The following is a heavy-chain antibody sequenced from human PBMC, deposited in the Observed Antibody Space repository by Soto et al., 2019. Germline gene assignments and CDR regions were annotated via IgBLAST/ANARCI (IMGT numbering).Heavy chain of an antibody. V-gene: IGHV3-23*01. CDR2: ISGSGGST. CDR3: AKEDCSSTSCYLPSFDY. CDR1: GFTFSSYA. D-gene: IGHD2-2*01. J-gene: IGHJ4*02. Sequence: EVQLLESGGGLVQPGGSLRLSCAASGFTFSSYAMSWVRQAPGMGLEWVSAISGSGGSTYYADSVKGRFTISRDNSKHTLYLQMNSLRAEDTAVYYCAKEDCSSTSCYLPSFDYWGQGTLVTVSS.